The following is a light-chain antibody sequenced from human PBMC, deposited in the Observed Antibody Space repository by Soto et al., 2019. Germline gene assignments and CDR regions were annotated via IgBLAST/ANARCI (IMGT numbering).Light chain of an antibody. J-gene: IGLJ2*01. CDR1: SSDVGGYNY. Sequence: QSALTQPASVSGSPGQSITISCTGTSSDVGGYNYVSWYQQHPGKAPKLMIYEVSNRPSGVSNRFSGSKSGNTASLTISGLQAEHEADFYCSSYTSSSPHVVFGGGTQLTVL. V-gene: IGLV2-14*01. CDR3: SSYTSSSPHVV. CDR2: EVS.